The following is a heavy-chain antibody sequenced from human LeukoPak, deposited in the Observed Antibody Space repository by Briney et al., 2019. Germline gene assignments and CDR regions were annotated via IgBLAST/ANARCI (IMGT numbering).Heavy chain of an antibody. CDR2: IYYSGST. V-gene: IGHV4-59*01. Sequence: SETLSLTCTVSGGSISSYYWSWIRQPPGKGLEWIGYIYYSGSTDYNPSLKSRVTISVDTSKNQFSLKLSSVTAADTAVYYCARETPGAGHFDYWGQGSLVTVSS. CDR1: GGSISSYY. J-gene: IGHJ4*02. D-gene: IGHD7-27*01. CDR3: ARETPGAGHFDY.